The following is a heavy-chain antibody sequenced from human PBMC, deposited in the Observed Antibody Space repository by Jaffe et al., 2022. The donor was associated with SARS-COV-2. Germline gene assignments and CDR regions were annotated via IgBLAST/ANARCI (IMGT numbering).Heavy chain of an antibody. Sequence: QLQLQESGPGLVKPSETLSLTCTVSGGSISSSSYYWGWIRQPPGKGLEWIGSIYYSGSTYYNPSLKSRVTISVDTSKNQFSLKLSSVTAADTAVYYCASSYDSSGYYSTTYFDYWGQGTLVTVSS. CDR3: ASSYDSSGYYSTTYFDY. CDR2: IYYSGST. CDR1: GGSISSSSYY. D-gene: IGHD3-22*01. J-gene: IGHJ4*02. V-gene: IGHV4-39*01.